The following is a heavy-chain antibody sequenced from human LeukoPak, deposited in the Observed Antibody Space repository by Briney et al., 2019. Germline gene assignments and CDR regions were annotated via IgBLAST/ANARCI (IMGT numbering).Heavy chain of an antibody. CDR3: AKRHTTGWYLFDY. V-gene: IGHV3-30*02. D-gene: IGHD6-19*01. J-gene: IGHJ4*02. CDR2: IRYDGSNK. CDR1: GFTLSSYG. Sequence: PGGSLRLSCAASGFTLSSYGMHWVRQAPGKGLEGVAFIRYDGSNKYYADSVKGRFTISRDSSKNTLFLEMNSLRVEDTAVYYCAKRHTTGWYLFDYWGQGTLVTVSS.